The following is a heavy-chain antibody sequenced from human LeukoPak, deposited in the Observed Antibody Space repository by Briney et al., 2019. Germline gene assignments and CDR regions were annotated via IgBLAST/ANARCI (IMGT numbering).Heavy chain of an antibody. J-gene: IGHJ4*02. CDR3: ARDRYYCTNGVCSNPFDY. D-gene: IGHD2-8*01. CDR1: GFTFSRNW. CDR2: IKQVGSEK. V-gene: IGHV3-7*01. Sequence: GGSLRLSCAASGFTFSRNWMSWVRQAPGKGLEWVANIKQVGSEKYYVDSVKGRFTISRDNAKNSLYLQMNSLRAEDTAVYYCARDRYYCTNGVCSNPFDYWGQGTLVTVSS.